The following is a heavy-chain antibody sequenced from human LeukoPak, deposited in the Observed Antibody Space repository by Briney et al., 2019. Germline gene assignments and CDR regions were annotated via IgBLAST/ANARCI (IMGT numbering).Heavy chain of an antibody. CDR1: GYTFTSYV. J-gene: IGHJ6*02. CDR3: AKYSRSWYTPDYYGMDV. V-gene: IGHV1-8*01. Sequence: ASVKVSCKASGYTFTSYVINWVRQATGQGLEWMGWMDPNSGNTGYAQKFQGRVTMTRNTSISTAYMELSSLRSEDTAVYYCAKYSRSWYTPDYYGMDVWGQGTTVTVSS. D-gene: IGHD6-13*01. CDR2: MDPNSGNT.